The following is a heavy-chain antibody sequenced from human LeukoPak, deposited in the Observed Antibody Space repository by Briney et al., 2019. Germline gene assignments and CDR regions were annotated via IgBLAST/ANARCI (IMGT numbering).Heavy chain of an antibody. D-gene: IGHD7-27*01. V-gene: IGHV3-33*01. J-gene: IGHJ6*02. CDR2: IWYDGSNK. Sequence: PGRSLRLPCAASGFTFSSYGMHWVRQAPGKGLEWVAVIWYDGSNKYYADSVKGRFTISRDNSKNTLYLQMNSLRAEDTAVYYCARDLTGYYYYYGLDVWGQGTTVTVSS. CDR1: GFTFSSYG. CDR3: ARDLTGYYYYYGLDV.